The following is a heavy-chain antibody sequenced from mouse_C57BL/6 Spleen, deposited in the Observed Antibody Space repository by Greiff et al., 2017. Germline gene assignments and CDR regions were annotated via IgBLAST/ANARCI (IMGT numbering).Heavy chain of an antibody. V-gene: IGHV1-5*01. Sequence: EVQLQQSGTVLARPGASVKMSCKTSGYTFTSYWMHWVKQRPGQGLEWIGAIYPGNSDTSYNQKFKGKAKLTAVTSASTAYMELSSLTNEDSAVYYCTRDTTVVARDFDYWGQGTTLTVSS. CDR1: GYTFTSYW. J-gene: IGHJ2*01. CDR3: TRDTTVVARDFDY. CDR2: IYPGNSDT. D-gene: IGHD1-1*01.